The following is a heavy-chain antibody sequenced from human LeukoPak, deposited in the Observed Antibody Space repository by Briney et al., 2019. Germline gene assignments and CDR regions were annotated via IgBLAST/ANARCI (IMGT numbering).Heavy chain of an antibody. CDR3: SGADYYGSGSPISLDV. CDR2: IRSKAYGVTT. J-gene: IGHJ6*04. D-gene: IGHD3-10*01. V-gene: IGHV3-49*04. CDR1: GYTFSSYA. Sequence: GGSLRLSCAASGYTFSSYAMSWVRQAPGKGLEWVGFIRSKAYGVTTEHAASVKGRFTISRDDSKSIAYLQMNSLKTEDTAVYYCSGADYYGSGSPISLDVWGKGTTVTVSS.